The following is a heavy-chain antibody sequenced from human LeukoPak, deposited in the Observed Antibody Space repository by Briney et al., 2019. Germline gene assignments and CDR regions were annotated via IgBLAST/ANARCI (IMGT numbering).Heavy chain of an antibody. CDR3: AGRRLVVPAATVSPYYYYYYMDV. CDR1: GGTFSSYA. CDR2: IIPIFGTA. D-gene: IGHD2-2*01. V-gene: IGHV1-69*05. Sequence: GSSVKVSCKASGGTFSSYAISWVRQAPGQGLEWMGGIIPIFGTANYAQKFQGRVTITTDESTSTAYMELSSLRFGDSAVYYCAGRRLVVPAATVSPYYYYYYMDVWGKGTTVNVSS. J-gene: IGHJ6*03.